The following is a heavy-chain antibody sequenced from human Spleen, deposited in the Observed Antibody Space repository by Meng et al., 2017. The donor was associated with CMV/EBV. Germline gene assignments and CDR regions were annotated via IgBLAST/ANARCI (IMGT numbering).Heavy chain of an antibody. D-gene: IGHD4-23*01. V-gene: IGHV4-31*03. CDR2: SHHNGST. Sequence: SETLSLTCTVSGASISSGDFYWSWIRQFPDKGLEWIGYSHHNGSTYYIPSLRGRLLMSVDTSKNQVSLKLSSVTAADTAVYYCARDYGGNSQGNFYSGLDVWGQGTTVTVSS. CDR3: ARDYGGNSQGNFYSGLDV. CDR1: GASISSGDFY. J-gene: IGHJ6*02.